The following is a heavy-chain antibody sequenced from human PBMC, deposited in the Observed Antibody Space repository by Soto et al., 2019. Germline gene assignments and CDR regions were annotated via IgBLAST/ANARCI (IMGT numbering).Heavy chain of an antibody. V-gene: IGHV3-23*01. J-gene: IGHJ4*02. CDR3: ARHHLAGPFDY. Sequence: GGSLRLYCAASGFTFNNYAVSWVRQAPGKGLEWVSAISGSGFGTYYADSVKGRFTISSDNSKSTLFLQMNSLRPDDTAVYYCARHHLAGPFDYWGQGTLVTVSS. CDR1: GFTFNNYA. CDR2: ISGSGFGT. D-gene: IGHD3-3*02.